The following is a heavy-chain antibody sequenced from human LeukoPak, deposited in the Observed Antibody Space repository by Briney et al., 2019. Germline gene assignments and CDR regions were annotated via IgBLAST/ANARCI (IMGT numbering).Heavy chain of an antibody. J-gene: IGHJ4*02. D-gene: IGHD3-22*01. CDR3: GGGGGGGGDYYDSSGYHGEDY. V-gene: IGHV1-18*01. CDR2: ISAYNGNT. CDR1: GYTFTSYG. Sequence: ASVKVSCKASGYTFTSYGISWVRQAPGQGLEWMGWISAYNGNTNYAQKLQGRVTMTTDTSTSTAYMELRSLRSDDTAVYYCGGGGGGGGDYYDSSGYHGEDYWGQGTLVTVSS.